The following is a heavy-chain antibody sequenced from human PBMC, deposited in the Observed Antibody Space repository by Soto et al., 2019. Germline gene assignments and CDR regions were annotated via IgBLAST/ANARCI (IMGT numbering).Heavy chain of an antibody. Sequence: PGGSLRLSSAASGFTFSSYGMHWVRQAPGKGLEWGAVISYDGSNKYYADSVKGRFTISRDNSKNTLYLQMNSLRAEDTAVYYCAKTLPSTGAMVGGVIQVPHGMDVWGQGTTVTVSS. CDR2: ISYDGSNK. V-gene: IGHV3-30*18. CDR1: GFTFSSYG. D-gene: IGHD3-10*01. J-gene: IGHJ6*02. CDR3: AKTLPSTGAMVGGVIQVPHGMDV.